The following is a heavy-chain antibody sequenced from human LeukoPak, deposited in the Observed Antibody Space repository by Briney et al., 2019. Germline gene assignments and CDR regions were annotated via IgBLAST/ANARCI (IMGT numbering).Heavy chain of an antibody. CDR1: GFNFDEYA. CDR3: TRRAARWQFDL. Sequence: PGRSLRLSCAVSGFNFDEYAMHWVRQAPGRGLEWVSGINWKTGNGIYADSVKGRFTISRDNAKNSLYLQMSSLRAEDTALYYCTRRAARWQFDLWGRGTLLTVSS. J-gene: IGHJ2*01. D-gene: IGHD5-24*01. CDR2: INWKTGNG. V-gene: IGHV3-9*01.